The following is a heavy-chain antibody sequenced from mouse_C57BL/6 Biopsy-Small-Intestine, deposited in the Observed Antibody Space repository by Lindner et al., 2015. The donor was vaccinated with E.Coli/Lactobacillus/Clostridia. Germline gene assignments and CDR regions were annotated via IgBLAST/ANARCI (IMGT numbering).Heavy chain of an antibody. J-gene: IGHJ4*01. CDR2: IDPYNGAT. CDR1: GYSFIGYN. Sequence: VQLQESGPELVKPGASVKVSCKASGYSFIGYNMHWVKQSHGKSLEWIGFIDPYNGATSYNQKFKGKATLTVDKSSSTAYMQLNSLTSEDSAVYYCAREDRSGYYAMDYWGQGTSVTVSS. V-gene: IGHV1S135*01. CDR3: AREDRSGYYAMDY. D-gene: IGHD3-2*01.